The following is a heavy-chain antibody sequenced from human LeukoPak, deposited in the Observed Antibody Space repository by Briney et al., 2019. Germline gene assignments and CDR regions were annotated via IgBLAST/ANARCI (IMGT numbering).Heavy chain of an antibody. Sequence: SETLSLTCTVSGGSISSGNYYWSWIRQHPERGLEWIGYIYYSGNTYYNSSLKSRITISLDASKNQFSLKLSSVTAADTAMYYCARRIPVAGLFDYWGQGILVTVSS. J-gene: IGHJ4*02. CDR2: IYYSGNT. CDR1: GGSISSGNYY. V-gene: IGHV4-31*03. D-gene: IGHD6-19*01. CDR3: ARRIPVAGLFDY.